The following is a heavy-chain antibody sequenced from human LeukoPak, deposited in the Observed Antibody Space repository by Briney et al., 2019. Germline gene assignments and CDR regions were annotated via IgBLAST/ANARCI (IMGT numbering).Heavy chain of an antibody. CDR3: ARDLNTGYSSGWYIDY. J-gene: IGHJ4*02. CDR2: IIGDGRST. D-gene: IGHD6-19*01. Sequence: GGSLRLSCAASGFTFTSYAMSWVRQAPGKGLEWVSAIIGDGRSTYYADSVKGRFTISRDNAKNSLYLQMNSLRAEDTAVYYCARDLNTGYSSGWYIDYWGQGTLVTVSS. CDR1: GFTFTSYA. V-gene: IGHV3-23*01.